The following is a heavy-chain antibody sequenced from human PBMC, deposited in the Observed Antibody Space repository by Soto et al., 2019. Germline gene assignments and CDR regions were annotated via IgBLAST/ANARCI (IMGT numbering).Heavy chain of an antibody. Sequence: PSETLSLTCTVSGGSIDSYSWSWIRQPPGKGLEWIGYIYHSGTTYYNPSLKSRVTISVDTSKNQFSLKLSSVTAADTAVYYCARHISYYYYGMDVWGQGTTVTVSS. CDR2: IYHSGTT. J-gene: IGHJ6*02. D-gene: IGHD1-20*01. V-gene: IGHV4-59*04. CDR3: ARHISYYYYGMDV. CDR1: GGSIDSYS.